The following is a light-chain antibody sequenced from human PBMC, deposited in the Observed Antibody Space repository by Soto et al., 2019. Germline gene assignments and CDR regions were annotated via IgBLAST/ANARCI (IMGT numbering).Light chain of an antibody. CDR2: AAS. CDR1: QGISRW. V-gene: IGKV1-12*01. CDR3: QRTRDFPLT. Sequence: DIQMTQSPSSVSASVGDTVTVTCRASQGISRWLAWYQQKPGKAPRLLIYAASSLQNGVPPRFSGTYSGTDFSLTISGLQPGDSATYFCQRTRDFPLTFGGGTKVDIK. J-gene: IGKJ4*01.